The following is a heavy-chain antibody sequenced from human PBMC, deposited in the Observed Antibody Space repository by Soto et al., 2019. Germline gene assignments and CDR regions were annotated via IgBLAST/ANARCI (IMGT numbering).Heavy chain of an antibody. V-gene: IGHV3-33*01. D-gene: IGHD5-12*01. CDR2: IWYDGSNK. J-gene: IGHJ6*02. CDR1: GFTFSRYG. Sequence: QVQVVESGGGVVQAGRSLRLSCEVSGFTFSRYGMHWVRQAPGKGLEWVASIWYDGSNKNYGDSVKGRFTVSRDDFKNTVYLQMKSLRVEHTAVYYCARDIEFVDIVSRIVLHYSFSAMDVWGQGTTVTVSS. CDR3: ARDIEFVDIVSRIVLHYSFSAMDV.